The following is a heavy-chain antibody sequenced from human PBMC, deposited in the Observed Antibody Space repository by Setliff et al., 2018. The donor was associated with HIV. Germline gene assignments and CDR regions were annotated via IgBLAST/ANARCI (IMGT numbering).Heavy chain of an antibody. V-gene: IGHV1-46*01. J-gene: IGHJ3*02. Sequence: ASVKVSCKASGYTFTSYYMHWVRQAPGQGLEWMGIINPSSGSTTYAQKFQGRVTMTRDTSVSSAYMELSRVRSDDTAVYYCAREELRGTKVFDIWGQGTMVTVSS. D-gene: IGHD3-10*01. CDR3: AREELRGTKVFDI. CDR1: GYTFTSYY. CDR2: INPSSGST.